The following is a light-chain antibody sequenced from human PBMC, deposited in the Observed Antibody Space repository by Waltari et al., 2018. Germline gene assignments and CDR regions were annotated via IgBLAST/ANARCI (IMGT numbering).Light chain of an antibody. CDR1: QSIGIY. V-gene: IGKV3-20*01. J-gene: IGKJ1*01. CDR3: QKYESLPAT. CDR2: HAS. Sequence: SGRASQSIGIYLALYQQRPGQAPRRLMYHASSRATGIPDRFSGSGSGTDFSLTISRLDPEDFAVYYCQKYESLPATFGQGTKVEIK.